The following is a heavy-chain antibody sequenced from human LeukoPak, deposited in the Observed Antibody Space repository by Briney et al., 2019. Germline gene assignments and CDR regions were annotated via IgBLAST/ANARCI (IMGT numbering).Heavy chain of an antibody. CDR2: IIPIFGTA. Sequence: ASVKVSCKASGGTFSSYAISWVRQAPGQGLVWMGGIIPIFGTANYAQKFQGRVTITADKSTSTAYMELSSLRSEDTAVYYCARDYLHDSSGYADDYWGQGTLVTVSS. V-gene: IGHV1-69*06. CDR3: ARDYLHDSSGYADDY. D-gene: IGHD3-22*01. CDR1: GGTFSSYA. J-gene: IGHJ4*02.